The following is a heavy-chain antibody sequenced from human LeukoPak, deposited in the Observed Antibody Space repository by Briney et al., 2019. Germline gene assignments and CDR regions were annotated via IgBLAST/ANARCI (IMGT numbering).Heavy chain of an antibody. D-gene: IGHD5-24*01. J-gene: IGHJ4*02. CDR3: ARDVDGHNFYYFDY. Sequence: SETLSLTCTVSGGSISSYYWSWIRQPPGKGLEWIGYIYYSGSTNYNPSLKSRVTISVDTSKNQFSLKLSSVTAADTAVYYCARDVDGHNFYYFDYWGQGTLVTVSS. CDR1: GGSISSYY. V-gene: IGHV4-59*01. CDR2: IYYSGST.